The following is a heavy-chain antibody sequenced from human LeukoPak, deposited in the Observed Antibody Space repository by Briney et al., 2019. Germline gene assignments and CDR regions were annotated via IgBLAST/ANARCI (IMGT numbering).Heavy chain of an antibody. CDR1: GITVSSNY. V-gene: IGHV3-66*01. D-gene: IGHD1/OR15-1a*01. CDR3: ARSNCNSCYLGVWYYFDY. J-gene: IGHJ4*02. CDR2: IYSDGRT. Sequence: GGSLRLSCAASGITVSSNYMSWVRQAPGKGLEWVSVIYSDGRTYYADSVKGRFTISRDNSKNTLYLQMNGLRAEDTAVYYCARSNCNSCYLGVWYYFDYWGQGTLVTVSS.